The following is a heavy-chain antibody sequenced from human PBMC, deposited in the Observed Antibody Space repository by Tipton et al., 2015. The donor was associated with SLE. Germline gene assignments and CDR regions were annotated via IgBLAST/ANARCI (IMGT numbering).Heavy chain of an antibody. V-gene: IGHV4-61*02. Sequence: TLSLTCTVSGGSIRSSYYWGWIRQPAGKGLEWIGRMFGSAIRDYNPSLKSRVTISLATSKNQFSLQLTSVTAADTAIYYCGRVTSGWREVCWGQGTLVTVSS. D-gene: IGHD6-19*01. CDR2: MFGSAIR. CDR1: GGSIRSSYY. CDR3: GRVTSGWREVC. J-gene: IGHJ4*02.